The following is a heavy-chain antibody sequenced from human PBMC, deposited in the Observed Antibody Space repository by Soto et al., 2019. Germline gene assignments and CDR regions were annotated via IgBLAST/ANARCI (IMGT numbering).Heavy chain of an antibody. Sequence: PGGSLRLSCAASGCTFSSYSMNWVRQAPGKGLEWVSSISSSSSYIYYADSVKGRFTISRDNAKNSLYLQMNSLRAEDTAVYYCAREGVQHGSGPYYYYGMDVWGQGTTVTVSS. D-gene: IGHD3-10*01. CDR3: AREGVQHGSGPYYYYGMDV. V-gene: IGHV3-21*01. CDR1: GCTFSSYS. J-gene: IGHJ6*02. CDR2: ISSSSSYI.